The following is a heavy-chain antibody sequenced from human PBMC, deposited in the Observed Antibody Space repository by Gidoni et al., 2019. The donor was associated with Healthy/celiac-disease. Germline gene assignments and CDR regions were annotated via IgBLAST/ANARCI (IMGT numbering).Heavy chain of an antibody. Sequence: QVQLQQSGPGLVKPSQPLSLTCALSGDSVPRNSAAWNWIRQSPSSGLEWLGRTYYRSKWYNDYAVSVKSRITINPDTSKNQFSLQLNSVTPEDTAVYYCARDRFKYYYDSSGYLFDYWGQGTLVTVSS. V-gene: IGHV6-1*01. D-gene: IGHD3-22*01. J-gene: IGHJ4*02. CDR2: TYYRSKWYN. CDR1: GDSVPRNSAA. CDR3: ARDRFKYYYDSSGYLFDY.